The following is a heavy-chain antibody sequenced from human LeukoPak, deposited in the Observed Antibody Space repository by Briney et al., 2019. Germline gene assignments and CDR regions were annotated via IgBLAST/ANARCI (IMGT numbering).Heavy chain of an antibody. CDR2: ITGDGTGT. D-gene: IGHD1-26*01. V-gene: IGHV3-23*01. CDR3: AKGQGGGSYPGRAFEI. J-gene: IGHJ3*02. Sequence: GGSLRLSSAASGFTFSRYAMTWVRQAPGKGLEWVLIITGDGTGTKDADSVKGRFTNSRDNSKSALCLQMNILRAEDTAVYYCAKGQGGGSYPGRAFEIWGQGARVTVSS. CDR1: GFTFSRYA.